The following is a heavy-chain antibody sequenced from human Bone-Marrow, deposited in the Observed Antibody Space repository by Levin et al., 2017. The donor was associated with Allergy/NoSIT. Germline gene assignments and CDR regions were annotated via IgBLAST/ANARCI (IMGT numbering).Heavy chain of an antibody. D-gene: IGHD6-19*01. CDR2: ISYDGSNK. V-gene: IGHV3-30*18. Sequence: GESLKISCAASGFTFSSYGMHWVRQAPGKGLEWVAVISYDGSNKYYADSVKGRFTISRDNSKNTLYLQMNSLRAEDTAVYYCAKDRRASRLAPLSYYYYGMDVWGQGTTVTVSS. CDR3: AKDRRASRLAPLSYYYYGMDV. CDR1: GFTFSSYG. J-gene: IGHJ6*02.